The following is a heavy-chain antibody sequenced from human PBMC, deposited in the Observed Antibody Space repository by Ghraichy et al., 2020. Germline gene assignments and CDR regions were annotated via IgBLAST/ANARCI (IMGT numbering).Heavy chain of an antibody. CDR2: IKADGSEK. Sequence: LSLTCEASGLVFSRYWMSWVRQAPGKGLEWVASIKADGSEKYYVDSVNGRFTISRDNAKNSVSLEMNSLRAEDSAVYYCVMCSGGRCHQSAFDFWGQGTMVTVSS. V-gene: IGHV3-7*01. D-gene: IGHD2-15*01. CDR3: VMCSGGRCHQSAFDF. CDR1: GLVFSRYW. J-gene: IGHJ3*01.